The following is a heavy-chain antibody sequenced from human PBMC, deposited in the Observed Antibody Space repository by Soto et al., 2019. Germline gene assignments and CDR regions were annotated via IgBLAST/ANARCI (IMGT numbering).Heavy chain of an antibody. V-gene: IGHV3-11*03. CDR3: ARLDNSGPYSFDM. D-gene: IGHD3-22*01. J-gene: IGHJ3*02. Sequence: GGSLRLSCAASGFTFSDFYMSWIRQAPGKGLEWVSYISSGSPYTNYADSVKGRFTISRDNAKNSLYLHLNSLRADDTAVYYCARLDNSGPYSFDMWGRGTMVTVSS. CDR2: ISSGSPYT. CDR1: GFTFSDFY.